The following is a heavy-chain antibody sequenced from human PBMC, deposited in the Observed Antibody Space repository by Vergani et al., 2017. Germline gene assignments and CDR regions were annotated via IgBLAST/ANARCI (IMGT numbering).Heavy chain of an antibody. CDR3: ARTPYYYDSSGYYSTEYFQH. D-gene: IGHD3-22*01. Sequence: QVQLVQSGAEVKKPGSSVKVSCKASGGTFSSYAISWVRQAPGQGLEWMGGIIPIFGTANYAQKFQGRVTITADESTSTAYMELSSLRSEDTAVYYCARTPYYYDSSGYYSTEYFQHWGQGTLVTVSS. CDR1: GGTFSSYA. J-gene: IGHJ1*01. CDR2: IIPIFGTA. V-gene: IGHV1-69*01.